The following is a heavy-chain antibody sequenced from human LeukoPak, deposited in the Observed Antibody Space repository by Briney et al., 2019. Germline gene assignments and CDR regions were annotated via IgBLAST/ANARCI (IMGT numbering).Heavy chain of an antibody. Sequence: TGGSLTLSCEASGFTFSRNGMHWVRQAPGKGLEWVAVISYDGSNKYYADSVKGRFTISRDNSKNTLYLQMNSLRAEDTAVYYCAKGITIFGVVDYFDYWGQGTLVTVSS. V-gene: IGHV3-30*18. J-gene: IGHJ4*02. CDR2: ISYDGSNK. CDR3: AKGITIFGVVDYFDY. CDR1: GFTFSRNG. D-gene: IGHD3-3*01.